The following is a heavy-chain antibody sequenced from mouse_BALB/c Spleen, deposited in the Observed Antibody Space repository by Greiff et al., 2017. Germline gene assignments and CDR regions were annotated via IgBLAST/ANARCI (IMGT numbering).Heavy chain of an antibody. J-gene: IGHJ1*01. D-gene: IGHD1-1*01. V-gene: IGHV5-12*01. Sequence: DVMLVESGGGLVKPGGSLKLSCAASGFTFSDYYMYWVRQTPEKRLEWVAYISNGGGSTYYPDTVKGRFTISRDNAKNTLYLQMSSLKSEDTAMYYCARGTTVVAKDWYFDVWGAGTTVTVSS. CDR2: ISNGGGST. CDR1: GFTFSDYY. CDR3: ARGTTVVAKDWYFDV.